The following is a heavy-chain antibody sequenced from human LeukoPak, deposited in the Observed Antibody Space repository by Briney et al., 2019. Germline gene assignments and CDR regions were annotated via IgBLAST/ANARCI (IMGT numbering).Heavy chain of an antibody. J-gene: IGHJ4*02. Sequence: GGSLRLSCAASGFTYSSYAMSWVRQAPGKGLEWVSLISASGGSTYYADSVKGRFTISRDNSKNTLYLQMSSLRAEDTAVYYCAKGRNDYKYYFDYWGQGTLVTVSS. V-gene: IGHV3-23*01. CDR1: GFTYSSYA. CDR2: ISASGGST. CDR3: AKGRNDYKYYFDY. D-gene: IGHD5-24*01.